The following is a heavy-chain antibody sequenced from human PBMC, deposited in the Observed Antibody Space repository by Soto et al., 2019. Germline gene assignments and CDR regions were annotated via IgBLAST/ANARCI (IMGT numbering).Heavy chain of an antibody. V-gene: IGHV1-18*04. CDR3: AIVRGVRGYHYVEPFDY. Sequence: QVELVQSGAEVKKPGASVTVSCNFSGYIFTNFAINWVRQAPGQGLEWMGWVSGYNGNTNYARKLQGRVTMTTDTSTSTAYIQLTSLRSDCTAIYFGAIVRGVRGYHYVEPFDYWGQGTLVTVSS. D-gene: IGHD4-17*01. J-gene: IGHJ4*02. CDR1: GYIFTNFA. CDR2: VSGYNGNT.